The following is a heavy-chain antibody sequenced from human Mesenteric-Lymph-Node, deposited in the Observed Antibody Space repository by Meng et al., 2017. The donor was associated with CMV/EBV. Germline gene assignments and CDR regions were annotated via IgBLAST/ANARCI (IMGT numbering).Heavy chain of an antibody. CDR2: IYPGDSDT. Sequence: GESLKISCKGSGYKFTTNWIGWVRQMPGKGLEWVGFIYPGDSDTRYSPSFQGQVTISAAKSISTAYLQWSTLKASDTAMYYCARRDNINYIMDVWGQGTTVTVSS. V-gene: IGHV5-51*01. D-gene: IGHD1-14*01. CDR1: GYKFTTNW. CDR3: ARRDNINYIMDV. J-gene: IGHJ6*02.